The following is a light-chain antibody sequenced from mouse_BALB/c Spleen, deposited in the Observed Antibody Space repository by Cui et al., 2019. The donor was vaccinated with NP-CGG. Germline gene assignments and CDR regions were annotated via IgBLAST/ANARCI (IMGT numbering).Light chain of an antibody. CDR1: TGAVTTTNY. CDR3: ALWYSNHWV. V-gene: IGLV1*01. Sequence: QAVVTQESALTTSPGETVTLTCRSSTGAVTTTNYANWVQDTPDHFFTGLIGGTKNRAPGVPARFSGSLIGDKAALTITGAQTEDEAIYFCALWYSNHWVFGGGTKLTVL. J-gene: IGLJ1*01. CDR2: GTK.